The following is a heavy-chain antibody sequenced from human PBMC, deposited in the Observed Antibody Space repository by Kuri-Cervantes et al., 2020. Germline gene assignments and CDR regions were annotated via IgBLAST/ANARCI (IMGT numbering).Heavy chain of an antibody. J-gene: IGHJ4*02. V-gene: IGHV3-7*01. CDR3: ARDFLTMIVVVIGGLDY. Sequence: GGSLRLSCAASGFTFSSYSMNWVRQAPGKGLEWVANIKQDGSEKYYADSVKGRFTISRDNSKNTLYLQMNSLRAEDTAVYYCARDFLTMIVVVIGGLDYWGQGTLVTVSS. D-gene: IGHD3-22*01. CDR2: IKQDGSEK. CDR1: GFTFSSYS.